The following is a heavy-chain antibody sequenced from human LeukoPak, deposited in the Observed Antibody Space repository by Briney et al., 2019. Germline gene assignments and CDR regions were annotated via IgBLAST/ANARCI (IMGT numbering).Heavy chain of an antibody. Sequence: SETLSLTCAVSGGSISSGGYSWSWIRQPPGKGLEWIGYIYHSGSTYYNPSLKSRVTISVDRSKNQFSLKLSSVTAADTAVYCCARGDLTGYYNAFDYWGQGTLVTVSS. D-gene: IGHD3-9*01. CDR3: ARGDLTGYYNAFDY. J-gene: IGHJ4*02. CDR2: IYHSGST. CDR1: GGSISSGGYS. V-gene: IGHV4-30-2*01.